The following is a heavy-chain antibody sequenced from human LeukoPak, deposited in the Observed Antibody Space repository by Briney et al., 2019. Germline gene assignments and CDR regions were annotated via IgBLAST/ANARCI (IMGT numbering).Heavy chain of an antibody. J-gene: IGHJ6*03. V-gene: IGHV3-23*01. CDR2: IIGSGGST. D-gene: IGHD2-15*01. CDR1: GFTFRSCA. Sequence: GGSLRLSCAASGFTFRSCALCGVRPPPARGREWVSAIIGSGGSTYYADSVKGRFTISRDNSKNTLYLQMNSLRAEDTAVYYCARSGDYYYYYYMDFWGKGTMVTVSS. CDR3: ARSGDYYYYYYMDF.